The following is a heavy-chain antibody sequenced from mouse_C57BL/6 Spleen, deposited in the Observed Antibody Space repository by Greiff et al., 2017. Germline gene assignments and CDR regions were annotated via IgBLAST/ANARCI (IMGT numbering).Heavy chain of an antibody. CDR1: GYSFTGYY. CDR3: ARKGDYYDYDWFAY. V-gene: IGHV1-42*01. D-gene: IGHD2-4*01. J-gene: IGHJ3*01. CDR2: INPSTGGT. Sequence: VQLKQSGPELVKPGASVKISCKASGYSFTGYYMNWVKQSPEKSLEWIGEINPSTGGTTYNQKFKAKATLTVDKSSSTAYMQLKSLTSEDSAVYYCARKGDYYDYDWFAYWGQGTLVTVSA.